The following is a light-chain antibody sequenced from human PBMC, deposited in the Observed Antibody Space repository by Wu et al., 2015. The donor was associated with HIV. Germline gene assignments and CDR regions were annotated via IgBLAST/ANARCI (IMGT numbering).Light chain of an antibody. J-gene: IGKJ1*01. CDR1: QTCXRQ. Sequence: TLSAGPVQTCXRQLSLVPAQTWPGSQAPHLWCITRASGIPVRFSGSGSGTEFTLTISTLQSEDFAVYYCQQYNHWPTFGQGTKVEIK. CDR2: CI. V-gene: IGKV3-15*01. CDR3: QQYNHWPT.